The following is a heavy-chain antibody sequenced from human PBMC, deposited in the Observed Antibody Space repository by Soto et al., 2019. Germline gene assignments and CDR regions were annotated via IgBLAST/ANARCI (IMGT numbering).Heavy chain of an antibody. CDR3: ARGRHYDFWSGYLDYYYYMDV. D-gene: IGHD3-3*01. Sequence: PGGSLRLSCAASGFTFSSYWMSWVRQAPGKGLEWVANIKQDGSEKYYVDSVKGRFTISRDNAKNSLYLQMNSLRAEDTAVYYCARGRHYDFWSGYLDYYYYMDVWGKGTTVTVSS. J-gene: IGHJ6*03. CDR2: IKQDGSEK. V-gene: IGHV3-7*01. CDR1: GFTFSSYW.